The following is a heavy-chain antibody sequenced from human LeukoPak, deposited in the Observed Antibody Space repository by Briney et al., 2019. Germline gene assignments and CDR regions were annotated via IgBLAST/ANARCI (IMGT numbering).Heavy chain of an antibody. J-gene: IGHJ4*02. D-gene: IGHD2-2*02. CDR3: AKCGSSTSCYRDYFDY. V-gene: IGHV3-30*02. Sequence: GGSLRLSCAASGFTFSSYGMHWVRQAPGKGLEWVAFIRYDGSNKYYADSVKGRFTISRDNSKNTLYLQMNSLRAEDTAVYYCAKCGSSTSCYRDYFDYWGQGTLVTVSS. CDR1: GFTFSSYG. CDR2: IRYDGSNK.